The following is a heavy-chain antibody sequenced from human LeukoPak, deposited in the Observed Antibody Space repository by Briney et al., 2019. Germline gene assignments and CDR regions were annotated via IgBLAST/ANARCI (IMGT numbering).Heavy chain of an antibody. CDR3: AKAATFYYGSDL. V-gene: IGHV3-23*01. CDR1: GFTFSNYA. CDR2: ISGSDGNT. J-gene: IGHJ4*02. Sequence: GGSLRLSCVASGFTFSNYAMNWVRQAPGEGLEWVSAISGSDGNTYYADSVKGRFTISRDDSKNTLYLQMNRLRAEDTALYYCAKAATFYYGSDLWGQGILVAVSS. D-gene: IGHD3-10*01.